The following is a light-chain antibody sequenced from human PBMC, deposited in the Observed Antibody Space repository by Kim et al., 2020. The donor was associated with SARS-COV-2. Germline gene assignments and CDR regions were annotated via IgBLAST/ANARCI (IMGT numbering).Light chain of an antibody. V-gene: IGKV1-16*02. CDR3: QQYNTYPIT. CDR1: QGISND. CDR2: GAS. J-gene: IGKJ5*01. Sequence: DIQMTQSPSSLSASVGDRVNITCRASQGISNDLVWFQQKPGKAPKSLIYGASSLQSGVPSKFSGSGSGTDFTLTISSLQPEDFAIYYCQQYNTYPITFGQGTRLEIK.